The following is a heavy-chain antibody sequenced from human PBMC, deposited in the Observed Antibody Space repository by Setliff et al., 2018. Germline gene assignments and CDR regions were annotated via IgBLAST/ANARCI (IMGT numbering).Heavy chain of an antibody. CDR2: ISYDGAT. J-gene: IGHJ4*02. V-gene: IGHV4-39*01. CDR1: DDSFYSSSYY. D-gene: IGHD4-4*01. CDR3: AREGRWDYSYPIY. Sequence: EPLSLTCSVSDDSFYSSSYYWAWIRQPPGRGLEWIGSISYDGATNYNSSLKSRVATSLDVPERQFALKLSSVTAVDAAVYYCAREGRWDYSYPIYWGQGILVTVSS.